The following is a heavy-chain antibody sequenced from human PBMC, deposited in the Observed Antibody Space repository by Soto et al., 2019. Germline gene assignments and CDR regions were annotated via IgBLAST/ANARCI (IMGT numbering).Heavy chain of an antibody. CDR2: IYWDNDK. Sequence: QITLKESGPTLVKPTQTLTLTCSFSGFSLSTTGVGVGWIRQSPGKALEWLAIIYWDNDKRYSPSLKSRVTIPKDTPKNQVVLTVTNMDPVDTGTYYCARSLWFGELHWGQGALVTVSS. CDR3: ARSLWFGELH. D-gene: IGHD3-10*01. CDR1: GFSLSTTGVG. J-gene: IGHJ4*02. V-gene: IGHV2-5*02.